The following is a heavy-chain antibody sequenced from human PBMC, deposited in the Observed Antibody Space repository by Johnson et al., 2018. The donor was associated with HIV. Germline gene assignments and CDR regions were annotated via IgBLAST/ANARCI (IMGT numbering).Heavy chain of an antibody. J-gene: IGHJ3*02. V-gene: IGHV3-30-3*01. D-gene: IGHD2-2*01. Sequence: QVLLVESGGGVVQPGRSLRLSCAASGFTFSSYPLHWVRQAPGKGLEWVAVLSYDGSNKFYTDSVKGRFSISRDNSKNTLYLQMNSLRAEDTAVYYCARDGGIGSTREDAFDIWGQGTMVIVSS. CDR3: ARDGGIGSTREDAFDI. CDR1: GFTFSSYP. CDR2: LSYDGSNK.